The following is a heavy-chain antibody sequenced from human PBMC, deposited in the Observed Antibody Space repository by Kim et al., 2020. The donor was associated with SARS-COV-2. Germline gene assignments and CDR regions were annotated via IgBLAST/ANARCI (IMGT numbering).Heavy chain of an antibody. Sequence: GGSLRLSCAASGFTVSSNYLLCFRPAAGSGLEWVSVIYSGGSTYYADSVKGRFTISRDNSKNTLYLQMNSLRAEDTAVYYCAREGGSGFDYWGQGTLVTVSS. CDR3: AREGGSGFDY. CDR1: GFTVSSNY. CDR2: IYSGGST. V-gene: IGHV3-53*01. J-gene: IGHJ4*02. D-gene: IGHD6-19*01.